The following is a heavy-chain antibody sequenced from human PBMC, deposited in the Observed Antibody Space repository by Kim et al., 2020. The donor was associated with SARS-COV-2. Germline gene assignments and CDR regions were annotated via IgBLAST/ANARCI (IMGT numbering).Heavy chain of an antibody. CDR3: ARERVTTTPFYYNSGMDV. Sequence: GGSLRLSCASSGFSFSEFYMSWIRQAPGKGLEWVAYISTRENNMNYADSVKGRFTISRDNAKNALYLEMSSLGVDDTAVYYCARERVTTTPFYYNSGMDVWGQGTTVTVSS. V-gene: IGHV3-11*04. CDR2: ISTRENNM. J-gene: IGHJ6*02. CDR1: GFSFSEFY. D-gene: IGHD4-17*01.